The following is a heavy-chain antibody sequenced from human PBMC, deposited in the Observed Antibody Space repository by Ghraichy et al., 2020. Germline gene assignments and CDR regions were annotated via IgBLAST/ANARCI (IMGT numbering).Heavy chain of an antibody. CDR3: ARGVSLPNFDY. V-gene: IGHV4-31*03. D-gene: IGHD2-8*01. CDR1: GGSISSGGYY. CDR2: IYYSGST. J-gene: IGHJ4*02. Sequence: QTLSLTCTVSGGSISSGGYYWSWIRQHPGKGLEWIGYIYYSGSTYYNPSLKSRVTISVDTSKNQFSLKLSSVTAADTAVYYCARGVSLPNFDYWGQGTLVTVSS.